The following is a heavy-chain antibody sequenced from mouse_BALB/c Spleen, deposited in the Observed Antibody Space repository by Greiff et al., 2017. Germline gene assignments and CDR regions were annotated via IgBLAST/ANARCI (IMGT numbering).Heavy chain of an antibody. D-gene: IGHD1-2*01. CDR3: ARNWPLLRLPGYAMDY. CDR2: IWSGGST. CDR1: GFSLTSYG. Sequence: QVQLQQSGPGLVQPSQCLSISCTASGFSLTSYGVHWVRQSPGKGLEWLGVIWSGGSTDYNAAFISRLSISKDNSKSQVFFKMNSLQSNDTAIYYCARNWPLLRLPGYAMDYWGQGTSVTVSS. V-gene: IGHV2-2*03. J-gene: IGHJ4*01.